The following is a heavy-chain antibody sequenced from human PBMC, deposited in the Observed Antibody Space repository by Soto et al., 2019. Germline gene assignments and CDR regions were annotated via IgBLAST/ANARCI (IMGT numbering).Heavy chain of an antibody. CDR2: ISAYNGNT. Sequence: QDQLVQSGGEVKKPGASVKVSCKASSYTFTSYGISWVRQAPGQGLEWMGWISAYNGNTNYAQKFQGRVTMTTDTSTSTADMELRSLRSDDTAVYYCARVYDYWSGYHPNEYFQHWGQGTLVTVSS. J-gene: IGHJ1*01. V-gene: IGHV1-18*04. CDR3: ARVYDYWSGYHPNEYFQH. CDR1: SYTFTSYG. D-gene: IGHD3-3*01.